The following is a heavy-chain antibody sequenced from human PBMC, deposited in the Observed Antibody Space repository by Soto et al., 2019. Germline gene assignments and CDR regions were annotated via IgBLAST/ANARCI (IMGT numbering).Heavy chain of an antibody. V-gene: IGHV1-58*01. Sequence: QMQLVQSGPEVKKPGTSVKVSCKASGFTFTSSAVQWVRQARGQRREWIGWIVVGSGNTNYAQKFQERVTIIRDMSTSTAYMELSSLRYEDPAVYYCAARMSVTTNDYWGQGTLVTASS. J-gene: IGHJ4*02. CDR1: GFTFTSSA. CDR2: IVVGSGNT. CDR3: AARMSVTTNDY. D-gene: IGHD4-17*01.